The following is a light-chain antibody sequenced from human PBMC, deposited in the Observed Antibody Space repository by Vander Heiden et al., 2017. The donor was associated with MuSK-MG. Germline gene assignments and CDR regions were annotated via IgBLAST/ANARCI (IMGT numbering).Light chain of an antibody. Sequence: DIQLTQSPSFLSASVGDRVTITCRASQGFSSYLAWYQQKPGKAPKLLIYDASTLQSGVPSRFSGSGSGTEFTLTISSLQPEDFATYYCQQLDSYPITVGQGTRMEIK. V-gene: IGKV1-9*01. J-gene: IGKJ5*01. CDR1: QGFSSY. CDR3: QQLDSYPIT. CDR2: DAS.